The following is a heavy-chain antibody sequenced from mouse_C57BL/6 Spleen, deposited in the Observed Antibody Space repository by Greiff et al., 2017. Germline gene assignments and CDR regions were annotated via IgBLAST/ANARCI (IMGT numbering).Heavy chain of an antibody. CDR3: AREGGYYINYDAMDY. D-gene: IGHD2-5*01. Sequence: QVQLQQPGAELVKPGASVTMSCKASGYTFTSYWITWVKQRPGPGLEWIGDIYPGSGSTNYNEKFKSKATLTVDTSSSTSYMQLSSLTSEDSAVYYCAREGGYYINYDAMDYWGQGTAVTVSS. CDR2: IYPGSGST. CDR1: GYTFTSYW. J-gene: IGHJ4*01. V-gene: IGHV1-55*01.